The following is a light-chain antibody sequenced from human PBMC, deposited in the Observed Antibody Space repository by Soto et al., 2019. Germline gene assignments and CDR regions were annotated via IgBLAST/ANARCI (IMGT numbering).Light chain of an antibody. CDR2: EVN. V-gene: IGLV2-14*01. CDR1: SSDVGGYNY. J-gene: IGLJ1*01. CDR3: ASFTTTSTRV. Sequence: QSALTQPASVSGSPGQSITISCTGTSSDVGGYNYVSWYQQHPGKAPKLIIFEVNNRPSGVSNRFSASKSGNTASLSISGLQAEDEADYYCASFTTTSTRVFGTGTKLTVL.